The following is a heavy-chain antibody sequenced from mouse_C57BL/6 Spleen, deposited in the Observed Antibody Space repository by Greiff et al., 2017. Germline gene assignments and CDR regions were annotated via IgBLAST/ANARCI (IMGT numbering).Heavy chain of an antibody. CDR2: INPNNGGT. CDR3: ARGPLVLRYGAMDY. Sequence: EVQLQQSGPELVKPGASVKIPCKASGYTFTDYNMDWVKQSHGKSLEWIGDINPNNGGTIYNQKFKGKATLTVDTSSSTAYMELRSLTSEDTAGYYCARGPLVLRYGAMDYWGQGTSVTVSS. CDR1: GYTFTDYN. J-gene: IGHJ4*01. D-gene: IGHD1-1*01. V-gene: IGHV1-18*01.